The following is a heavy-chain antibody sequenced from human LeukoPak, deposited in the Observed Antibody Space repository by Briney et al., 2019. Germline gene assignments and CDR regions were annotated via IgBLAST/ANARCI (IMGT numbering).Heavy chain of an antibody. J-gene: IGHJ6*02. D-gene: IGHD2-15*01. Sequence: GGSLRLSCAASGFTFSSYSMNWVRQAPGKGLEWVAVISYDGSTKYYADSVKGRFTISRDNSKNTLYLQMNSLRAEDTAVYYCARDPYCSGGSCYGMDVWGQGTTVTVSS. CDR1: GFTFSSYS. V-gene: IGHV3-30*03. CDR3: ARDPYCSGGSCYGMDV. CDR2: ISYDGSTK.